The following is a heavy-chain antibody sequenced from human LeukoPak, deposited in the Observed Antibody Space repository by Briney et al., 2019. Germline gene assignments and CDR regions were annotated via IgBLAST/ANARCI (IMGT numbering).Heavy chain of an antibody. Sequence: GGSLRLSCAASGFSFSNYNMNWARLAPGKGLEWVSSIPSSGSHIFYADSVKGRFTISRDNADNSLYLQMNSLRAEDTAVYFCARDPYSGAYGSDYYYYMDVWGKGTTVTVSS. CDR1: GFSFSNYN. CDR3: ARDPYSGAYGSDYYYYMDV. D-gene: IGHD1-26*01. V-gene: IGHV3-21*01. CDR2: IPSSGSHI. J-gene: IGHJ6*03.